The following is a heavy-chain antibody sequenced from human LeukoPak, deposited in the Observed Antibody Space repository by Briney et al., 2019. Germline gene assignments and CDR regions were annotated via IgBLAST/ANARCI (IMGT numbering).Heavy chain of an antibody. CDR2: INPSDGAT. D-gene: IGHD4-11*01. CDR1: GYTFTSYG. V-gene: IGHV1-46*01. Sequence: ASVKGSCKASGYTFTSYGISWVRQAPGQGLEWMGIINPSDGATSYAQRFQDRVTMTRDTSTSTVYMELSSLRSEDTAVYYCARDGDFTVTTNNYYYYMDVWGKGTTVTVSS. J-gene: IGHJ6*03. CDR3: ARDGDFTVTTNNYYYYMDV.